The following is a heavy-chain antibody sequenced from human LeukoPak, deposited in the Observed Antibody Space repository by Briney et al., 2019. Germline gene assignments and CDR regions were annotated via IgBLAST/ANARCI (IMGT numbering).Heavy chain of an antibody. CDR3: ARLGGGSSWSNFDF. V-gene: IGHV1-2*02. D-gene: IGHD6-13*01. CDR2: INPNNGGT. Sequence: GASVKVSCKASGYTLTGYYMHWVRQAPGQGLEWMGWINPNNGGTNYAQKFQGRVTMTRDTSISTAYMELSRLRSDDTAVYYCARLGGGSSWSNFDFWGQGTLVTVSS. J-gene: IGHJ4*02. CDR1: GYTLTGYY.